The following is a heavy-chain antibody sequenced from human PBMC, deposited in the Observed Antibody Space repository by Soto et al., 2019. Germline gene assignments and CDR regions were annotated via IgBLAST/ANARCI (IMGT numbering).Heavy chain of an antibody. CDR2: IYAGDSDT. V-gene: IGHV5-51*01. J-gene: IGHJ4*02. CDR1: GYSFSNHW. Sequence: GESLKISCQASGYSFSNHWIGLLRQMPGKGLEWMGIIYAGDSDTRYSPSFQGQVTFSVDKSINTAYLQWSSLKASDTAIYYCARLQYAARSPSDYWGQGPLVT. D-gene: IGHD6-6*01. CDR3: ARLQYAARSPSDY.